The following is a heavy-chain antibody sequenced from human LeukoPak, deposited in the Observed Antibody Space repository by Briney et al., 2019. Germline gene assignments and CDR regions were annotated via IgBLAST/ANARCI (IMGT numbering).Heavy chain of an antibody. CDR2: IYYSGST. V-gene: IGHV4-31*03. CDR3: TRAYSNYYDSSGYFDY. J-gene: IGHJ4*02. CDR1: GGSISSGGYY. D-gene: IGHD3-22*01. Sequence: SETLSLTCTVSGGSISSGGYYWSWIRQHPGKGLEWIGYIYYSGSTYYNPSLKSRVTISVDTSKNQFSLKLSSVTAADTAVYYCTRAYSNYYDSSGYFDYWGQGTLVTVSS.